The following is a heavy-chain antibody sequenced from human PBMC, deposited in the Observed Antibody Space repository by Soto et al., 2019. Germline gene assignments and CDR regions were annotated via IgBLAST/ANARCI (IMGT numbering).Heavy chain of an antibody. CDR2: MNPKSGNT. CDR1: GYTFTNYD. V-gene: IGHV1-8*01. Sequence: QVQLVQSGAEVKKPGASVKVSCKASGYTFTNYDINWVRQATGQGPEWMGWMNPKSGNTGYAQKFQGRGTMTRNSSIRTVYMEPSSLRSDDTAVYYCARSRRYYYDTYDLLNEYFQYWGQGTLVAVSS. CDR3: ARSRRYYYDTYDLLNEYFQY. D-gene: IGHD3-22*01. J-gene: IGHJ1*01.